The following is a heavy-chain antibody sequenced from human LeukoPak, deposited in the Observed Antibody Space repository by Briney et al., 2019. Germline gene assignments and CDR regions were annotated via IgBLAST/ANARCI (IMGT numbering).Heavy chain of an antibody. D-gene: IGHD3-3*02. CDR1: GFTFSSYA. CDR3: AREDIIASGGFDY. V-gene: IGHV3-30*01. CDR2: ISYDGSNK. Sequence: GGSLRLSCAASGFTFSSYAMHWVCQAPGKGLEWVAVISYDGSNKYYADSVKGRFTISRDNSKNPLYLQMNSLRAEDTAVYYCAREDIIASGGFDYWGQGTLVTVSS. J-gene: IGHJ4*02.